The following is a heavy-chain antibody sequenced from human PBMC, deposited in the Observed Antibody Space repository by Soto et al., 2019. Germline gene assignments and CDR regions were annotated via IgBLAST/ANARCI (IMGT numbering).Heavy chain of an antibody. V-gene: IGHV3-21*01. J-gene: IGHJ5*02. CDR2: ISSSSSYI. Sequence: GGSLRLSCAASGFTFSSYSMNWVRQAPGKGLEWVSSISSSSSYIYYADSVKGRFTISRDNAKNSLYLQMNSLRAEDTAVYYCARGGVVVPAAKEGPDNWFDPWGQGTLVTVSS. CDR3: ARGGVVVPAAKEGPDNWFDP. CDR1: GFTFSSYS. D-gene: IGHD2-2*01.